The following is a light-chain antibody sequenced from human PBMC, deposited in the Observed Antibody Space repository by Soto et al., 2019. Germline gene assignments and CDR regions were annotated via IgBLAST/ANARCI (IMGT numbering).Light chain of an antibody. CDR2: AAS. CDR1: QSISKY. V-gene: IGKV1-39*01. CDR3: HQSYSSPVT. Sequence: DIQMTQSPSSLSASVGDRVTITCRASQSISKYLNWYHQKPGKAPKLLIYAASNLQSGVPSRFSGGGSGTDFTLTINSLQPEDSATYYCHQSYSSPVTFGPGTKVHIK. J-gene: IGKJ3*01.